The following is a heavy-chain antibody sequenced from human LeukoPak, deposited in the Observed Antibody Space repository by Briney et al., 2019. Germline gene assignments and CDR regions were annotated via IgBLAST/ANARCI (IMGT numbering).Heavy chain of an antibody. Sequence: GGSLRLSCAASGFTFSSYAMHWVRQAPGKGLEWVAVISYDGSNKYYADSVKGRFTISRDNSKDTLYLQMNSLRVEDTAVYYCAKGLYDWLSDTDYWGQGTLVSVYS. CDR1: GFTFSSYA. J-gene: IGHJ4*02. CDR2: ISYDGSNK. V-gene: IGHV3-30-3*01. CDR3: AKGLYDWLSDTDY. D-gene: IGHD3-9*01.